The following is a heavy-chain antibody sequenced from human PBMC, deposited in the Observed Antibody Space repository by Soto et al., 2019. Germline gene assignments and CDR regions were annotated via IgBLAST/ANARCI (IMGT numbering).Heavy chain of an antibody. CDR2: IYYSGST. CDR3: ARVSATVTIYYFDY. Sequence: PSETLSLTCTVSGGSISSGGYYWSWIRQHPGKGLEWIGYIYYSGSTYYNPSLKSRVTISVDTSKNQFSLKLSSVTAADTAVYYCARVSATVTIYYFDYWRQGTLVTV. D-gene: IGHD4-17*01. V-gene: IGHV4-31*03. CDR1: GGSISSGGYY. J-gene: IGHJ4*02.